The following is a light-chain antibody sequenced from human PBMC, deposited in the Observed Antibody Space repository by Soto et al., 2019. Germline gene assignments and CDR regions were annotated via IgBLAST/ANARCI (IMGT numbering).Light chain of an antibody. Sequence: QSALTQPASVSGSPGQSITISCTGTSSDVGGYNYVSWYQQHPGKAPKLIIYDVSTRPSGVSNRFSGSKSGNTASLTIAGLQAEDEADYYCSSYRSSITYVFGTGTKVTVL. CDR1: SSDVGGYNY. CDR3: SSYRSSITYV. J-gene: IGLJ1*01. CDR2: DVS. V-gene: IGLV2-14*03.